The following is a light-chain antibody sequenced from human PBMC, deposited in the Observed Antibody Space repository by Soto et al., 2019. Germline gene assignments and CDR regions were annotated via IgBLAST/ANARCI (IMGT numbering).Light chain of an antibody. Sequence: QSVLTQPPSVSGAPGQRVTISCTGSSSNIGAGYDVHWYQQLPGKAPKLLIYGNSNRPSGVPDRFSGSKSGTSASLAITGLQAEDEADYYCQSYDSSRSGDVFGTGTKVTVL. V-gene: IGLV1-40*01. CDR3: QSYDSSRSGDV. CDR2: GNS. CDR1: SSNIGAGYD. J-gene: IGLJ1*01.